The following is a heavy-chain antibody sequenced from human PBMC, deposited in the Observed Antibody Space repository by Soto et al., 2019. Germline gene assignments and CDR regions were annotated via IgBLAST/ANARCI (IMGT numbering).Heavy chain of an antibody. Sequence: GESLKISCKGSGYSFTSYWIGWVRQMPGKGLEWMGIIYPGDSDTRYSPSFQGQVTISVDKSISTAYLQWSSLKASDTAMYYCASPIAVAGRGFDYWGQGTLVTVSS. J-gene: IGHJ4*02. CDR2: IYPGDSDT. CDR1: GYSFTSYW. V-gene: IGHV5-51*01. CDR3: ASPIAVAGRGFDY. D-gene: IGHD6-19*01.